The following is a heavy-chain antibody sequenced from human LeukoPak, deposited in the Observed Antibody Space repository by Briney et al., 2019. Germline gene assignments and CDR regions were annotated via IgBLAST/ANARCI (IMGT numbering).Heavy chain of an antibody. D-gene: IGHD1-26*01. CDR1: GFTFTTYW. Sequence: GGSLRLSCAASGFTFTTYWMAWVRQAPGKGLEWVANIKGDESARHQADSVKGRFTIPRDNTQNSVYLQMSSLRGEDTAVYYCARDVGGSLDYWGQGTLVTVSS. V-gene: IGHV3-7*01. J-gene: IGHJ4*02. CDR3: ARDVGGSLDY. CDR2: IKGDESAR.